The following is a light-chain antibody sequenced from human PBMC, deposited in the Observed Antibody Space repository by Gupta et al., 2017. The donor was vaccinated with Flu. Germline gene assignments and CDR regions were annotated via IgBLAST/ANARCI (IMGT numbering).Light chain of an antibody. J-gene: IGKJ1*01. Sequence: SPSSLSASVGDRVNITCRASQSVSTYLNWYRQIPGKAPKLLIYAASSWQSGVPSRFSGSGSGTDFTLTISRLQPEDFATYYCQQSYTSPLFGQGTKVEIK. V-gene: IGKV1-39*01. CDR1: QSVSTY. CDR3: QQSYTSPL. CDR2: AAS.